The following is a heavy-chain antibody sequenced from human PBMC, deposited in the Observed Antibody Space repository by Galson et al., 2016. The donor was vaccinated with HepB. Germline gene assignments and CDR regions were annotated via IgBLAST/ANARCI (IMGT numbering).Heavy chain of an antibody. D-gene: IGHD1-7*01. CDR1: GYTFTSSG. Sequence: QSGAEVTKPGASVKVSCKPYGYTFTSSGLSWVRQAPGQGLEWVGWISTNSGNTNYAQKLQDRVTLTTDTSTSTAYLELRSLKFDDTAVYYCARAALTVPGTRYFPHWGQGTLVIVSS. CDR2: ISTNSGNT. V-gene: IGHV1-18*01. J-gene: IGHJ1*01. CDR3: ARAALTVPGTRYFPH.